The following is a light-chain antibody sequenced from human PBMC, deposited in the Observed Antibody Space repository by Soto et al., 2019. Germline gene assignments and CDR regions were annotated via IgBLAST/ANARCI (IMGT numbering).Light chain of an antibody. CDR2: AAS. CDR3: QQNYSTPRT. J-gene: IGKJ1*01. CDR1: QSIASY. Sequence: DIEMTQSPSSLSASVGDSVTITCRASQSIASYVNWYQQKPGKAPKLLIYAASSLQSGVPSRFSGSGSGTDFTLTISSLQPEDFATYYCQQNYSTPRTFGQGTKVDIK. V-gene: IGKV1-39*01.